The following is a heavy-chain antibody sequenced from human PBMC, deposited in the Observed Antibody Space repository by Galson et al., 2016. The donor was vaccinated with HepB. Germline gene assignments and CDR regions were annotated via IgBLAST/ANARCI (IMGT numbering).Heavy chain of an antibody. CDR1: GFTFSSYG. CDR3: VKGEYGQRFLEWLAPFDY. CDR2: IWYDGSIK. V-gene: IGHV3-33*06. D-gene: IGHD3-3*01. J-gene: IGHJ4*02. Sequence: SLRLSCAASGFTFSSYGMHWVRQAPGTGLEWVAIIWYDGSIKYYADSVKGRFTISRDNSKSTLYLQMNSLRVEDTAVYYCVKGEYGQRFLEWLAPFDYWGQGALVTVSS.